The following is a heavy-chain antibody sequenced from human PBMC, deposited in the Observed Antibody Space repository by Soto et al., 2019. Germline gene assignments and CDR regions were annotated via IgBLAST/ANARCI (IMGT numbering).Heavy chain of an antibody. Sequence: ASVKVSCKASGYTFTSYGISWVRQAPGQGLEWMGWISAYNGNTNYAQKLQGRVTMTTDTSTSTAYMELRSLRSDDTAVYFCATAYYYASGPSYWGQGTLVTVPS. CDR2: ISAYNGNT. CDR1: GYTFTSYG. V-gene: IGHV1-18*01. D-gene: IGHD3-10*01. CDR3: ATAYYYASGPSY. J-gene: IGHJ4*02.